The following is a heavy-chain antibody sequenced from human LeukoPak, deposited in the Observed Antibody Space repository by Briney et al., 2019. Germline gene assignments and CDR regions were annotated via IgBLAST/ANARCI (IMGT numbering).Heavy chain of an antibody. V-gene: IGHV3-15*01. CDR1: GFSFSNAW. CDR3: ARGDHFYSGRYYPGS. Sequence: GGSLRLSCAASGFSFSNAWMSWVRQAPGKGLEWVGRIKTKTDGGTRDYAAPVKGRFTISRDNAKNSLYLQLNGLRAEDTAVYYCARGDHFYSGRYYPGSWGQGTLVTVSS. CDR2: IKTKTDGGTR. J-gene: IGHJ5*02. D-gene: IGHD3-22*01.